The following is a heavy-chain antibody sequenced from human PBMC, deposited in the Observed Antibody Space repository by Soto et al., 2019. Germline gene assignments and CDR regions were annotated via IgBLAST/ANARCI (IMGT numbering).Heavy chain of an antibody. V-gene: IGHV4-59*01. CDR3: AADRREGDYYGSGSYFQTYRYYYGMDV. Sequence: SETLSLTCTVSGGSISSYYWSWIRQPPGKGLEWIGYIYYSGSTNYIPSLKSRVTISVDTSKNQFSLKLSSVTAADTAVYYCAADRREGDYYGSGSYFQTYRYYYGMDVWGQGTTVTVSS. CDR2: IYYSGST. D-gene: IGHD3-10*01. J-gene: IGHJ6*02. CDR1: GGSISSYY.